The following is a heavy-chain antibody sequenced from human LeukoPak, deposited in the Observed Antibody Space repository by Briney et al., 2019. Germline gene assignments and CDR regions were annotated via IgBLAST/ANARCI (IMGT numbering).Heavy chain of an antibody. Sequence: PGGSLKPSFAAPGFPFNNFPMTWVRQAPGKGLNWFSSIDGSGATVYADSVKGRFIISRDNSQNTVYLQMNTLGAEDTAVYYCATDQESDPSCYYVIGGQGTLVTVSS. V-gene: IGHV3-23*01. D-gene: IGHD3-10*02. J-gene: IGHJ4*02. CDR2: IDGSGAT. CDR1: GFPFNNFP. CDR3: ATDQESDPSCYYVI.